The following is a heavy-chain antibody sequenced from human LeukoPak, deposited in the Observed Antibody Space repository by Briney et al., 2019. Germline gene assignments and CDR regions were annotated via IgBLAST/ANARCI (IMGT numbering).Heavy chain of an antibody. CDR3: ARSTYYFDSSGSYVPYFYYGMDV. V-gene: IGHV7-4-1*02. Sequence: ASVKVSCKASGYTFDRYTMNWVRQAPGQGLEWMGWINTDTGNPTYAQDFTGRFVFSLDTSVSTAYLQISSLKAEDTAVYYCARSTYYFDSSGSYVPYFYYGMDVWGQGTTVTVSS. CDR1: GYTFDRYT. CDR2: INTDTGNP. J-gene: IGHJ6*02. D-gene: IGHD3-22*01.